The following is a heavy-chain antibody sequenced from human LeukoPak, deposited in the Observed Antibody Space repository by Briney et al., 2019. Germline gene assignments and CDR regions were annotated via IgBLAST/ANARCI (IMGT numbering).Heavy chain of an antibody. CDR2: INHSGST. J-gene: IGHJ6*04. Sequence: AETLSLTCAVYGGSFSGYYWSWIRQPPGKGLEWIGEINHSGSTNYHPSLKNRVTISVDTSKNQFSLKLSSVTAADTAVYYCARGKIVVVPAAIPRRYGMDVWGKGTTVTVSS. V-gene: IGHV4-34*01. CDR3: ARGKIVVVPAAIPRRYGMDV. CDR1: GGSFSGYY. D-gene: IGHD2-2*02.